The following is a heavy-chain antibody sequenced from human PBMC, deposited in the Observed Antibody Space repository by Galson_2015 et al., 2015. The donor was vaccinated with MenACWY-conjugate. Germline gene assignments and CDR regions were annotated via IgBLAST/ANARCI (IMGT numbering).Heavy chain of an antibody. Sequence: SLRLSCAASGFTFSSHAMHWVRQTPGKGLEWVALISYDGSDQYYADSVKGRFTISRDKSNNSLYLELNTLRAEDTAVYFCAREDPTWKFDLWGQGTPVTVSS. J-gene: IGHJ5*02. CDR1: GFTFSSHA. V-gene: IGHV3-30*04. D-gene: IGHD1-1*01. CDR3: AREDPTWKFDL. CDR2: ISYDGSDQ.